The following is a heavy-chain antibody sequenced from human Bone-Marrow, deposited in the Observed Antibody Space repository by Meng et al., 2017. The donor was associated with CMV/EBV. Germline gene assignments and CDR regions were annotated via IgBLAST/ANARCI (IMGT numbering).Heavy chain of an antibody. V-gene: IGHV3-74*01. Sequence: GESLRLSCAASGFTFSSYWMHWVRQAPGKGLVWVSRINSDGSSTSYADPVKGRFTISRDNAKNTLYLQMNSLRAEDTAVYYCASSSSSAPYYYYCMDVWGQGTTVTVSS. CDR3: ASSSSSAPYYYYCMDV. J-gene: IGHJ6*02. CDR1: GFTFSSYW. CDR2: INSDGSST. D-gene: IGHD6-6*01.